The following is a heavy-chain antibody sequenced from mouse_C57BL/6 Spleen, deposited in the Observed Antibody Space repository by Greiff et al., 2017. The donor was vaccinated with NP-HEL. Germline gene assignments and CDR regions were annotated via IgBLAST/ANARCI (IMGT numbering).Heavy chain of an antibody. CDR2: ISYDGSN. V-gene: IGHV3-6*01. CDR1: GYSITSGYY. Sequence: EVQLVESGPGLVKPSQSLSLTCSVPGYSITSGYYWNWIRQFPGNKLEWMGYISYDGSNNYNPSLKNRISITRDTSKNQFFLKLNSVTTEDTATYYCARAYSNYGFAYWGQGTLVTVSA. CDR3: ARAYSNYGFAY. J-gene: IGHJ3*01. D-gene: IGHD2-5*01.